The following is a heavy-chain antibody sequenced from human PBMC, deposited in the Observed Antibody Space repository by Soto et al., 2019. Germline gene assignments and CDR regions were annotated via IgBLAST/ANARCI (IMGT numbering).Heavy chain of an antibody. D-gene: IGHD6-6*01. CDR1: GFTFSSYA. CDR2: ISGSGGST. J-gene: IGHJ4*02. CDR3: AKENEYSSSSDY. V-gene: IGHV3-23*01. Sequence: GGSLRLSCAASGFTFSSYAMSWVRQAPGKGLEWVSAISGSGGSTYYADSVKGRFTISRDNCKNTLYLQMNSLRAEDRALYYCAKENEYSSSSDYWGQGTLVTVSS.